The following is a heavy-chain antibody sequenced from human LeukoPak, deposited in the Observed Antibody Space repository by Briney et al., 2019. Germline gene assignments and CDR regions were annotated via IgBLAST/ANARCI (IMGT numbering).Heavy chain of an antibody. CDR1: GYSISSGYY. CDR2: IYHSGST. Sequence: SETLSLTCTVCGYSISSGYYWGWIRQPPGKGLEGIGSIYHSGSTYYNPDLKSRVTISVDTSKNQFSLKLSSVTAADTAVYYCARVWGYDFWSGYYTLFDYWGQGTLVTVSS. J-gene: IGHJ4*02. D-gene: IGHD3-3*01. CDR3: ARVWGYDFWSGYYTLFDY. V-gene: IGHV4-38-2*02.